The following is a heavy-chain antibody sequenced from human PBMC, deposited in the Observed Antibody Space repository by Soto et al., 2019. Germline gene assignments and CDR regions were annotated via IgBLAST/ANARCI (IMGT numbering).Heavy chain of an antibody. V-gene: IGHV3-30-3*01. CDR2: ISYDGSNK. CDR1: GFTFSSYA. J-gene: IGHJ4*02. Sequence: GGSLRLSCAASGFTFSSYAMHWVRQAPGKGLEWVAVISYDGSNKYYADSVKGRFTISRDNSKNTLYLQMNSLRAEDTAVYYCAREPIVLMVYATNYFDYWGQGTLVTVSS. CDR3: AREPIVLMVYATNYFDY. D-gene: IGHD2-8*01.